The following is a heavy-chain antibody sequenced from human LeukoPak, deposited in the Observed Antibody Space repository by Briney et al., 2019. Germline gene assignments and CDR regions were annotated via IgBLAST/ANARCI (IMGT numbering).Heavy chain of an antibody. CDR1: GGSISSYF. CDR3: ARETRESRYFDL. CDR2: IHTSGST. D-gene: IGHD4-23*01. Sequence: PSETLSLTCTVSGGSISSYFWSWIRQPAGKGLEWIGRIHTSGSTNYNSSLKTRVAMSLDTSKNQSSLNLTSVTAADTAVYYCARETRESRYFDLWGRGNPVTVSS. V-gene: IGHV4-4*07. J-gene: IGHJ2*01.